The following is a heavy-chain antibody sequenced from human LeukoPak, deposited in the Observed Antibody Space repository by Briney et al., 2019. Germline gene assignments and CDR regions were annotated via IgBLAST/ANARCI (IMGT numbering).Heavy chain of an antibody. V-gene: IGHV3-23*01. CDR3: AKDFILNWFDP. CDR1: GFTFSGFA. J-gene: IGHJ5*02. Sequence: PGGTLRLSCAASGFTFSGFAMSWIRQAPGKGLEWVSSISRSGESTFYADSVKGRFTISRDNSKNTLYLQMNSLRAEDTAVYYCAKDFILNWFDPWGQGTLVTVSS. CDR2: ISRSGEST. D-gene: IGHD2-8*02.